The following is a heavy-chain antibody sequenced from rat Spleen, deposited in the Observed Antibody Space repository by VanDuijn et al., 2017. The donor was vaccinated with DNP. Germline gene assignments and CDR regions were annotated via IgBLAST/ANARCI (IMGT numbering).Heavy chain of an antibody. CDR2: ISYSGST. D-gene: IGHD4-3*01. CDR3: TRVGFGVRDY. CDR1: GYSITSSY. J-gene: IGHJ2*01. Sequence: EVQLQESGPGLVKPSQSLSLTCSLTGYSITSSYRWNWIRKFPGNKMEWMGYISYSGSTAYNPSLKSRISITRDTSKNQFFLQWTSVTTEDTATYYCTRVGFGVRDYWGQGVMVTVSS. V-gene: IGHV3-1*01.